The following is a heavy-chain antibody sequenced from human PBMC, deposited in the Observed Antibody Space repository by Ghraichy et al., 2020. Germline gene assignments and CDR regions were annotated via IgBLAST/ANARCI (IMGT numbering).Heavy chain of an antibody. V-gene: IGHV3-23*01. D-gene: IGHD3-3*01. CDR3: ARDRAVFGPGGMDV. CDR1: GFTFSNFA. Sequence: GGSLRLSCAGSGFTFSNFAMDWVRQAPGKGLEWVSAISGSGDDTFYADSVKGRFTISRDNSKNRLYLQMNSLRGDDTAVYYCARDRAVFGPGGMDVWGQGTTATVSS. CDR2: ISGSGDDT. J-gene: IGHJ6*02.